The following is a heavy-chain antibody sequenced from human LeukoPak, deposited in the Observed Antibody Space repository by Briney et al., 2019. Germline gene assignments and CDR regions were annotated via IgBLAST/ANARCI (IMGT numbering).Heavy chain of an antibody. V-gene: IGHV5-51*01. D-gene: IGHD1-20*01. CDR1: W. J-gene: IGHJ4*02. CDR2: IYPGDSDT. CDR3: ARPPSRITGTTEDY. Sequence: WXGWVRQMPGKGLEWMGIIYPGDSDTRYNPSFQGQVTISADKSINTAYLQWRSLKASDTAMYYCARPPSRITGTTEDYWGQGTLVTVSS.